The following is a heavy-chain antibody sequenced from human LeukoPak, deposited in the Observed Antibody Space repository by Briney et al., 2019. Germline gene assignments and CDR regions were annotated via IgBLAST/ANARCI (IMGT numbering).Heavy chain of an antibody. J-gene: IGHJ4*02. Sequence: SETLTLTCTVSGGSVSSSTYYWSWIRQPPGKGLEWIGYIYYSGSTNYNPSLKSRVTISVDTSKNQFSLKLSSVTAADTAVYYCARHSIVGQWLVPFDYWGQGTLVTVSS. D-gene: IGHD6-19*01. CDR3: ARHSIVGQWLVPFDY. V-gene: IGHV4-61*01. CDR2: IYYSGST. CDR1: GGSVSSSTYY.